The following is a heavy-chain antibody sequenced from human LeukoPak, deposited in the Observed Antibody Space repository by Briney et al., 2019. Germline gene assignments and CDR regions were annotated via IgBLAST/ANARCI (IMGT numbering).Heavy chain of an antibody. CDR3: ATDVTGTAPYDF. CDR2: FEPEDDEA. Sequence: ASVKVSCKVSGYSLSELSIHWVRQAPGKGLEWMGGFEPEDDEAIYAQSLEGRVTMTEDTSTDTAYMELSGLTSDDAAVYYCATDVTGTAPYDFWGQGTLVTVS. D-gene: IGHD1-1*01. J-gene: IGHJ4*02. CDR1: GYSLSELS. V-gene: IGHV1-24*01.